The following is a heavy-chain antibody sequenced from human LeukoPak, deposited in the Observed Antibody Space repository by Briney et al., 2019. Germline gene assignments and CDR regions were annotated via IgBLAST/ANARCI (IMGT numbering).Heavy chain of an antibody. D-gene: IGHD2-21*02. CDR1: GSTPSDLS. CDR2: SDPEGGET. V-gene: IGHV1-24*01. Sequence: GASVKVSCKVSGSTPSDLSIHWVRQAPGKGLEYVGGSDPEGGETFHAQNFQGRITMTEDTSIDTAYMELSSLRSEDTAVYYCVTDRARLFWYFDLWGRGTLVTVSS. CDR3: VTDRARLFWYFDL. J-gene: IGHJ2*01.